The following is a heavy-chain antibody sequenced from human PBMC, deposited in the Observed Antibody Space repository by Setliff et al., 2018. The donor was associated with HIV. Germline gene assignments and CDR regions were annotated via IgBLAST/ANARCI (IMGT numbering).Heavy chain of an antibody. CDR1: GFTFSSYE. V-gene: IGHV3-48*03. J-gene: IGHJ4*02. CDR3: ARARVETLAGYSYGRNFDY. CDR2: ISSSGGTI. D-gene: IGHD5-18*01. Sequence: HPGGSLRLSCAASGFTFSSYEMNWVRQAPGKGLEWVSYISSSGGTIYYADSVKGRFTISRDNAKNSLYLQMNSLRAEDTAVYYCARARVETLAGYSYGRNFDYWGQGTLVTVSS.